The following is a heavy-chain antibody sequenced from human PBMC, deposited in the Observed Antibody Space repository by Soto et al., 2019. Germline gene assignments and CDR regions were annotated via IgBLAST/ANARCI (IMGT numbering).Heavy chain of an antibody. Sequence: SETLSLPCTVSGGSISSYYWSWIRQPPGKGLEWIGYIYYSGSTNYNPSLKSRVTISVDTSKNQFSLKLSSVTVADTAVYYCARHVVPAANYFAYWGQGTLVTVSS. V-gene: IGHV4-59*08. J-gene: IGHJ4*02. CDR1: GGSISSYY. D-gene: IGHD2-2*01. CDR2: IYYSGST. CDR3: ARHVVPAANYFAY.